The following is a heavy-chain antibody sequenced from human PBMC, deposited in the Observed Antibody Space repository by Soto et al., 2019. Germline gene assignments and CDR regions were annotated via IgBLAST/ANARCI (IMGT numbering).Heavy chain of an antibody. Sequence: SETLSLTCTVSGGSISSYYWSWARQPSGKGLEWIGYIYYSVTTNYNPSLKSRVTISVDTSKNQFSLNLTSVTAADTAVYYCARGMDYGSYHYYMDGRGKGTTVTLSS. V-gene: IGHV4-59*01. CDR1: GGSISSYY. CDR2: IYYSVTT. CDR3: ARGMDYGSYHYYMDG. D-gene: IGHD4-17*01. J-gene: IGHJ6*03.